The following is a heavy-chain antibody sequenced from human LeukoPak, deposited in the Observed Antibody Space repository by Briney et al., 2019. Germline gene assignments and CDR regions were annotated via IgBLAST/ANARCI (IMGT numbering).Heavy chain of an antibody. CDR1: GYSSSGYY. Sequence: ASVKVSCKASGYSSSGYYMNWVRQAPGQGLEWMGWINPDTGGTNYAQKFQGRVTMTRDTSLRTVYMELSRLKSDDTAVYYCARGECSGGNCYRVDPWGQGTLVTVSS. J-gene: IGHJ5*02. D-gene: IGHD2-15*01. CDR3: ARGECSGGNCYRVDP. V-gene: IGHV1-2*02. CDR2: INPDTGGT.